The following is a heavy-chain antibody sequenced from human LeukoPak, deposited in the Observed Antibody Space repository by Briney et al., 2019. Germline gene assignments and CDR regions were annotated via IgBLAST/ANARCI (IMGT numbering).Heavy chain of an antibody. CDR1: GGSISSSSYY. Sequence: SETLSLTCTVSGGSISSSSYYWGWIRQPPGKGLEWIGSIYYSGSTYYNPSLKSRVTISVDTSKNQFSLKLSSVTAADTAVYYCAREGQWLVLFDYWGQGTLVTVSS. D-gene: IGHD6-19*01. CDR2: IYYSGST. V-gene: IGHV4-39*07. J-gene: IGHJ4*02. CDR3: AREGQWLVLFDY.